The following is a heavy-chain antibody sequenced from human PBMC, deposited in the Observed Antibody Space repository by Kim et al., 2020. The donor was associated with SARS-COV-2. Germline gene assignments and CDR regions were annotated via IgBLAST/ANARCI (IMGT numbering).Heavy chain of an antibody. CDR2: IYSGGST. CDR3: ARGRSGWDADY. Sequence: GGSLRLSCAASGFSVSSKYMNWVRQAPGKGLEWVSIIYSGGSTYYADSVKGRFTISRDNSKNTLYLQMNSLRVEDTAVYYCARGRSGWDADYWGQGIRVT. D-gene: IGHD6-19*01. J-gene: IGHJ4*02. CDR1: GFSVSSKY. V-gene: IGHV3-66*01.